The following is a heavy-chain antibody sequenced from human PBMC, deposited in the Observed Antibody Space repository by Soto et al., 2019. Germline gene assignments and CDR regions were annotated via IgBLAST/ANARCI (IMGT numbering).Heavy chain of an antibody. CDR1: GYTFTSYD. CDR3: ARHSYGYRAIYYYYYGMDV. V-gene: IGHV1-8*01. CDR2: MNPNSGNT. J-gene: IGHJ6*02. Sequence: ASVKVSCKASGYTFTSYDINWVRQATGQGLEWMGWMNPNSGNTGYAQKFQGRVTMTRNTSISTAYMELSNLRSEDTAVYYCARHSYGYRAIYYYYYGMDVWGQGTTVTVSS. D-gene: IGHD5-18*01.